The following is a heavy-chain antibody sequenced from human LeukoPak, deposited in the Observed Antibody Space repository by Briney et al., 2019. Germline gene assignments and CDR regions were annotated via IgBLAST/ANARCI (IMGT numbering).Heavy chain of an antibody. CDR3: ARDKGGGGAFDI. CDR2: IYSGGRR. J-gene: IGHJ3*02. V-gene: IGHV3-53*01. CDR1: GFTVSSYY. D-gene: IGHD6-25*01. Sequence: GGSLRLSCAASGFTVSSYYMSWVRQAPGRGLEWGSVIYSGGRRYYADSVKGRFTISSDNSKNTLHIQMNSLRDEDTAVHYCARDKGGGGAFDIWGQGTMVTVSS.